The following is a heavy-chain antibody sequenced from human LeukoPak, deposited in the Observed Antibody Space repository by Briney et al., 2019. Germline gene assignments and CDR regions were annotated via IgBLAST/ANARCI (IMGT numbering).Heavy chain of an antibody. CDR1: GASMSDYY. CDR3: ARDIGGSSTSSGVFDL. V-gene: IGHV4-59*01. D-gene: IGHD2-2*01. J-gene: IGHJ4*02. Sequence: PLETLSLTCTVSGASMSDYYWSWIRQPPGKGLEWIGYIYYGGSTKDNPSLKSRVTMSVDPSKNQFSLKLSSVTAADTAVYYCARDIGGSSTSSGVFDLWGQGTLVTVSS. CDR2: IYYGGST.